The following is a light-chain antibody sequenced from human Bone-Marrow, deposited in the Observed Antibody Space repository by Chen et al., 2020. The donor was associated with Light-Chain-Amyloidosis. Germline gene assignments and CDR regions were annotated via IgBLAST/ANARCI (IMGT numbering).Light chain of an antibody. J-gene: IGLJ3*02. Sequence: QSVLTQPPSLSGAPGQRVTISCTGSSSNIGAPFDVHWYQQLPGTAPKLLIYGNNNRPSGVPDRCSGSRSGTSASLAITGLQAEDEADYYCLSYDTSLSVVFGGGTKLTVL. V-gene: IGLV1-40*01. CDR3: LSYDTSLSVV. CDR1: SSNIGAPFD. CDR2: GNN.